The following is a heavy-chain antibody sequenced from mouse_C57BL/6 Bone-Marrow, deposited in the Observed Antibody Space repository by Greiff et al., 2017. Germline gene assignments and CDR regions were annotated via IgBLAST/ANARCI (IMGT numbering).Heavy chain of an antibody. CDR2: INYDGSST. J-gene: IGHJ2*01. D-gene: IGHD1-1*01. Sequence: EVKLVESEGGLVQPGSSMKLSCTASGFTFSDYYMAWVRQVPEKGLEWVANINYDGSSTYYLDSLKSRFIISRDNAKNILYLQMSSLKSEDTAAYYCARDDCSSYYFDYWGQGTTLTVSS. V-gene: IGHV5-16*01. CDR3: ARDDCSSYYFDY. CDR1: GFTFSDYY.